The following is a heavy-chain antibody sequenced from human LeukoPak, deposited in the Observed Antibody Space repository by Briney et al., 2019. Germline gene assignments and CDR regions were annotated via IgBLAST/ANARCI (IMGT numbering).Heavy chain of an antibody. CDR1: GFTFSNAW. J-gene: IGHJ4*02. Sequence: PGGSLRLSCAASGFTFSNAWMNWVRQAPGKGLEWVGRIKSKADGGTTDYAAPVKGRFTISRDNSKNTLYLQMNSLRAEDTAVYYCAKDVAERWLAREIFYWGQGTLVTVSS. CDR3: AKDVAERWLAREIFY. CDR2: IKSKADGGTT. V-gene: IGHV3-15*07. D-gene: IGHD5-24*01.